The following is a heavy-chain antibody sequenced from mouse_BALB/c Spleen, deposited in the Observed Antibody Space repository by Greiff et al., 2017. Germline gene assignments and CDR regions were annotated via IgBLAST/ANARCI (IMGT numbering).Heavy chain of an antibody. D-gene: IGHD2-2*01. CDR3: ARGGLRRAMDY. CDR2: ISTYYGDA. J-gene: IGHJ4*01. CDR1: GYTFTDYA. V-gene: IGHV1S137*01. Sequence: QVQLKESGAELVRPGVSVKISCKGSGYTFTDYAMHWVKQSHAKSLEWIGVISTYYGDASYNQKFKGKATMTVDKSSSTAYMELARLTSEDSAIYYCARGGLRRAMDYWGQGTSVTVSS.